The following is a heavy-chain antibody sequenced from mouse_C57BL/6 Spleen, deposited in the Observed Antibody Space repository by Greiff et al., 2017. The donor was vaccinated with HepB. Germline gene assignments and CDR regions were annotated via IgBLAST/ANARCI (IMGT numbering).Heavy chain of an antibody. D-gene: IGHD2-1*01. CDR1: GFTFSDYG. CDR3: ASNYGFAY. Sequence: EVKLMESGGGLVKPGGSLKLSCAASGFTFSDYGMHWVRQAPEKGLEWVAYISSGSSTIYYADTVKGRFTISRDNAKNTLFLQMTSLRSEVTAMYYCASNYGFAYWGQGTLVTVSA. J-gene: IGHJ3*01. V-gene: IGHV5-17*01. CDR2: ISSGSSTI.